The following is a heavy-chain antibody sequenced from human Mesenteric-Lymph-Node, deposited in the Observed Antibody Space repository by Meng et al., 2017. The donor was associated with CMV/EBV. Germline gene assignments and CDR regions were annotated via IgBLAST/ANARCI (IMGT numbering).Heavy chain of an antibody. CDR1: GDTFTSYA. J-gene: IGHJ4*02. CDR2: ISASNGDT. CDR3: ARSCAESLDDCYYFDS. D-gene: IGHD2-21*01. V-gene: IGHV1-18*01. Sequence: ASVKVSCKASGDTFTSYAISWMRQAPGQGLEWMGWISASNGDTNYEQKLQGRVTMTTDTSTSTAYLELRSLRSDDTAVYYCARSCAESLDDCYYFDSWGQGTLVTVSS.